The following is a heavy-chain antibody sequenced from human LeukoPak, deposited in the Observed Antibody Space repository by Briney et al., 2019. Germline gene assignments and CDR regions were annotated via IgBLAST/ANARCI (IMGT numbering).Heavy chain of an antibody. V-gene: IGHV4-59*01. D-gene: IGHD5-18*01. CDR1: GGSFSSYY. J-gene: IGHJ5*01. Sequence: SETLSLTCTVSGGSFSSYYWSCIRQPPGKGLEWIGFIYDSGSTNCNPSLKSRVTISVDTSKNQFSLKLRSVTAADTAVYYCARTPGFSYGFGWFDSWGQGTLVTVSS. CDR2: IYDSGST. CDR3: ARTPGFSYGFGWFDS.